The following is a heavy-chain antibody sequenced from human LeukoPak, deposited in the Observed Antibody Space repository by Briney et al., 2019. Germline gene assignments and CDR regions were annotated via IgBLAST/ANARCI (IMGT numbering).Heavy chain of an antibody. CDR3: AREGSYYDSSGYFDY. D-gene: IGHD3-22*01. J-gene: IGHJ4*02. V-gene: IGHV1-69*05. Sequence: SVKVSCKASGGTFSSYAISWVRQAPGQGLEWMGRIIPIFGTANYAQKFQGRVTITTDESTSTAYMELSSPRSEDTAVYYCAREGSYYDSSGYFDYWGQGTLVTVSS. CDR1: GGTFSSYA. CDR2: IIPIFGTA.